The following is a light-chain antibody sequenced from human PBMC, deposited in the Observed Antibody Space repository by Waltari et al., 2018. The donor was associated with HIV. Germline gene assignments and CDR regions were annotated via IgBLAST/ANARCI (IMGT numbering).Light chain of an antibody. Sequence: SYELTQPPSVSVSPGQTARITCSGDALPKTYAYWYQQRSGKAPVLVIYEDSKRPSGIPERFSGSSSGTMVTLTISGAQVEDEADYYCYSTDITSHQRVFGGGTKLTVL. CDR2: EDS. V-gene: IGLV3-10*01. CDR3: YSTDITSHQRV. J-gene: IGLJ3*02. CDR1: ALPKTY.